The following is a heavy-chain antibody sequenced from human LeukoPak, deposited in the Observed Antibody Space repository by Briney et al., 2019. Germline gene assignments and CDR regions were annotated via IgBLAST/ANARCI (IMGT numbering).Heavy chain of an antibody. CDR1: GYTRTELS. D-gene: IGHD3-22*01. J-gene: IGHJ5*02. V-gene: IGHV1-24*01. Sequence: ASVKISCKVSGYTRTELSMHWVRQAPGKGLEWMGGFDPEDGETIYAQKFQGRLTMTEDTSTDTAYMELSSLRSEDTAVYYCATESHYYDSSGPTPSWFDPWGQGTLVTVPS. CDR3: ATESHYYDSSGPTPSWFDP. CDR2: FDPEDGET.